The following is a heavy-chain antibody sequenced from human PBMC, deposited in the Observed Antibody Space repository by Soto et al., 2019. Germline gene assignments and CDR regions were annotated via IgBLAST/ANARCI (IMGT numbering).Heavy chain of an antibody. J-gene: IGHJ3*02. V-gene: IGHV1-69*13. CDR3: ARGGRFGAPLVQWLLRGAHHDAFDI. CDR2: IIPIFGTA. Sequence: GASVKVSCKASGGTFSSYAISWVRQAPGQGLEWMGGIIPIFGTANYAQKFQGRVTITADESTSTVYMELSSLRSEDTAAYYCARGGRFGAPLVQWLLRGAHHDAFDIWGQGTMVTVSS. D-gene: IGHD3-22*01. CDR1: GGTFSSYA.